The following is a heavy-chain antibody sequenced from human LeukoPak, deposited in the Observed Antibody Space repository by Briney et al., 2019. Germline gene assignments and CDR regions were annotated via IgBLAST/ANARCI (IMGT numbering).Heavy chain of an antibody. CDR2: IYSGGST. CDR1: GFTVSSNY. CDR3: ARDRDYDSSGYYLRGAFDI. V-gene: IGHV3-66*02. J-gene: IGHJ3*02. Sequence: GGSLRLSCAASGFTVSSNYTSWVRQAPGKGLEWVSVIYSGGSTYYADSVKGRFTISRDNSKNTLYLQMNSLRAEDTAVYYCARDRDYDSSGYYLRGAFDIWGQGTMVTVSS. D-gene: IGHD3-22*01.